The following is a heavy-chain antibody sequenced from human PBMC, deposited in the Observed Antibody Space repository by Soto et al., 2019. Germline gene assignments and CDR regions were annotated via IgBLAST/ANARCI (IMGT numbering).Heavy chain of an antibody. D-gene: IGHD3-10*01. J-gene: IGHJ4*02. CDR1: WFSISTSGMR. Sequence: SGPTLVNPPQTLTLTWTFSWFSISTSGMRVSWIRPPPGKALEWLERIDWDDDKFYSTSLMTRLTISKNAYKFQVVLTMTNMDPVDTAIYCYARTSYGAGSLLANFWRQGTLVTVSS. CDR2: IDWDDDK. CDR3: ARTSYGAGSLLANF. V-gene: IGHV2-70*04.